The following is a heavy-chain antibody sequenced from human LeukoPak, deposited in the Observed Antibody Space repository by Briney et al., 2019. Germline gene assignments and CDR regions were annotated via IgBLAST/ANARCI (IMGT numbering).Heavy chain of an antibody. CDR2: IYTSGST. Sequence: ETLSLTCTVSGGSIRSYYWSWIRQSAGKGLEWIGRIYTSGSTYYNLSLKSRVTMSVGTSKNQISLKLSSVTAADTAVYYCASQYYYDSSGYYDSLYFQHWGQGTLVTVSS. D-gene: IGHD3-22*01. CDR3: ASQYYYDSSGYYDSLYFQH. J-gene: IGHJ1*01. CDR1: GGSIRSYY. V-gene: IGHV4-4*07.